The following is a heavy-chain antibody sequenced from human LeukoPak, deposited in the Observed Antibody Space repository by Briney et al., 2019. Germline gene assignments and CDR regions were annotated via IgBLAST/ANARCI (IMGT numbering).Heavy chain of an antibody. CDR2: IDYSGST. J-gene: IGHJ4*02. CDR3: AATYYYDSSGYPSYFDY. CDR1: GGSISSYY. V-gene: IGHV4-59*08. D-gene: IGHD3-22*01. Sequence: KPSETLSLTCTVSGGSISSYYWSWIRQPPGKGLEWIWYIDYSGSTNYNPSLKSRVTISVDTSKNPFSLKLSSVTAADTAVYYCAATYYYDSSGYPSYFDYWGQGTLVTVSS.